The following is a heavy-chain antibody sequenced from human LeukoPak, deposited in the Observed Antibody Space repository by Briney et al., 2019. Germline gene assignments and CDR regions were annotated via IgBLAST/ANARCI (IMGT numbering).Heavy chain of an antibody. J-gene: IGHJ4*02. V-gene: IGHV4-38-2*02. CDR1: GYSISSGYD. D-gene: IGHD5-24*01. CDR3: ARALGRDGYNGGKGNFDY. CDR2: IYHSGST. Sequence: SETLSLTCTVSGYSISSGYDWGWIRPPPGKGLEWIGSIYHSGSTYYNPSLKSRVTISVDTSKNQFSLKLSSVTAADTAVYYCARALGRDGYNGGKGNFDYWGQGTLVTVSS.